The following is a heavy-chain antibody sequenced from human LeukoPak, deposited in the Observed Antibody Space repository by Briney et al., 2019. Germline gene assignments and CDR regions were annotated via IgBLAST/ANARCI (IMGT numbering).Heavy chain of an antibody. Sequence: ASVKVSCKASGYTFTNYGINWLRQAPGQGLEWMGWISAYNGHTNYAQRLQGRVTMTTDTSTSTAYMELRSLRSDDTAVYYCARDSLGSMEYWGQGTLVTVSS. CDR1: GYTFTNYG. CDR2: ISAYNGHT. V-gene: IGHV1-18*01. D-gene: IGHD3-16*01. CDR3: ARDSLGSMEY. J-gene: IGHJ4*02.